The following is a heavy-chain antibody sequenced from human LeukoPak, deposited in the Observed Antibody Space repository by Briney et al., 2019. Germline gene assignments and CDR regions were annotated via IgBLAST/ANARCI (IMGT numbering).Heavy chain of an antibody. CDR1: GYTFTGYY. CDR2: INPNSGGT. CDR3: ARVEAYSGSHRPYDY. V-gene: IGHV1-2*02. J-gene: IGHJ4*02. Sequence: ASVKVSCKASGYTFTGYYMHWVRQAPGQGLEWMGWINPNSGGTNYAQKFQGRVTMTRDTSISTAYMELSRLGSDDTAVYYCARVEAYSGSHRPYDYWGQGTLVTVSS. D-gene: IGHD1-26*01.